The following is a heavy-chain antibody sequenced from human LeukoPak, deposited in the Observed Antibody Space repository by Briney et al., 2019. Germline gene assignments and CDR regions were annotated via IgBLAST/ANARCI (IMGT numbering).Heavy chain of an antibody. Sequence: GGSLRLSCAASGFTFSDYTMNWVRQARGKGLEWVSSITSSGYIYYVDSVKGRFTVSRDNAKSSLFLQMSSLRVEDTAVYYCGRDRGYCSGGTCYSYGMDVGGQGTTVTVSS. CDR3: GRDRGYCSGGTCYSYGMDV. CDR1: GFTFSDYT. J-gene: IGHJ6*02. V-gene: IGHV3-69-1*01. CDR2: ITSSGYI. D-gene: IGHD2-15*01.